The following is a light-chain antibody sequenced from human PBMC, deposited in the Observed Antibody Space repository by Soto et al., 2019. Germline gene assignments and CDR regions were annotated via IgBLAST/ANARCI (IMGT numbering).Light chain of an antibody. CDR1: QTVISSY. J-gene: IGKJ1*01. CDR3: QQYGSSPRT. Sequence: EIVLTQSPGTLSLSPGERANLSCRASQTVISSYLAWYQQKPGQAPRLLIYGASSRATGIPDRFSVSGSGTDFTLTISRLEPEDFAVYYCQQYGSSPRTFGQGTNVEIK. V-gene: IGKV3-20*01. CDR2: GAS.